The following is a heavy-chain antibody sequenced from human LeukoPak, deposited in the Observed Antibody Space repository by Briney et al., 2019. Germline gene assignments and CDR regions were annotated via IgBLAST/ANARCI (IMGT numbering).Heavy chain of an antibody. CDR1: GFSLSTNGMR. J-gene: IGHJ4*02. Sequence: SGPTLVNPTQTLTLTCTFSGFSLSTNGMRASWIRQPPGKALEWLARIDWDNDKFYSTSLRTRLTIFKNTSKNQVVLTMTNMDPVDTATYYCSRSGDGSFYDYWGQGTLVTVSS. CDR2: IDWDNDK. D-gene: IGHD1-26*01. V-gene: IGHV2-70*04. CDR3: SRSGDGSFYDY.